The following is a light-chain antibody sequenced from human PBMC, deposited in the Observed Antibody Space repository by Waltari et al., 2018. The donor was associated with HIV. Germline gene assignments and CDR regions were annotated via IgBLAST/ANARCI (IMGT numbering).Light chain of an antibody. CDR1: QHVLYSANNKND. CDR2: WGS. J-gene: IGKJ1*01. V-gene: IGKV4-1*01. Sequence: DIVITQSPDSLAVSLGERSTINCKSSQHVLYSANNKNDWAGYKQKPRQPPKRIMYWGSTRASGGPERFSGSGSGKDFTLTISSMQAEDEAIYDCQQYLNTPWTFGQGTKVEVK. CDR3: QQYLNTPWT.